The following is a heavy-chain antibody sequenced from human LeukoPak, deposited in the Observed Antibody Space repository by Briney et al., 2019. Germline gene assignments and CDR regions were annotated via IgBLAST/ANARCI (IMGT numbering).Heavy chain of an antibody. CDR2: IYSGGST. V-gene: IGHV3-53*01. CDR3: ARASLYGDYVFDY. D-gene: IGHD4-17*01. CDR1: GFTVSRNY. J-gene: IGHJ4*02. Sequence: GGSLRLSCAASGFTVSRNYMSWARQAPGKGLEWVSVIYSGGSTYYADSVKGRFTISRDNSKNALYLQMNSLRAEDTAVYYCARASLYGDYVFDYWGQGTLSPSPQ.